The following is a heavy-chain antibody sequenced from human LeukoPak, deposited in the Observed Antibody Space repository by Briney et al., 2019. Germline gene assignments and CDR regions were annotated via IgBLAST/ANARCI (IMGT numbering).Heavy chain of an antibody. CDR2: MNPNSGNT. J-gene: IGHJ4*02. V-gene: IGHV1-8*03. CDR1: GYTFTGYY. CDR3: ARNTVYSGSLPLGLGY. D-gene: IGHD1-26*01. Sequence: GASVKVSCKASGYTFTGYYMHWVRQAPGQGLEWMGWMNPNSGNTGYAQKFQGRVTITRNTSISTAYMELSSLRSEDTAVYYCARNTVYSGSLPLGLGYWGQGTLVTVSS.